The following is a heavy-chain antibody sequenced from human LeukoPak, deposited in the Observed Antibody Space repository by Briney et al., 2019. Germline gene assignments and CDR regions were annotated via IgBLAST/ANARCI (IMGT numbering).Heavy chain of an antibody. V-gene: IGHV4-39*01. J-gene: IGHJ6*02. Sequence: PSETLSLTCTVSGGSISSSSYYWGWIRQPPGKRLEWIGSIYYSGSTYYNPSLKSRVTISVDTSKNQFSLKLSSVTAADTAVYYCARRGKVYYYGMDVWGQGTTVTVSS. CDR1: GGSISSSSYY. CDR3: ARRGKVYYYGMDV. CDR2: IYYSGST.